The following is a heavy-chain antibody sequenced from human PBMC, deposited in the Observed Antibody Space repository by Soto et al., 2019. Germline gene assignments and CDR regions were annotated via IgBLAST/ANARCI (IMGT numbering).Heavy chain of an antibody. CDR2: CSAYNGNT. D-gene: IGHD3-3*01. V-gene: IGHV1-18*01. CDR1: GYTFTSYG. J-gene: IGHJ6*02. CDR3: ARDRSGYYDFWSGYSTHYYYYGMDV. Sequence: QVQLVQSGAEVKKPGASVKVSCKASGYTFTSYGISWVRQAPGQVLEWMGWCSAYNGNTNYAQKLQDRVTMTTDTSTSTAYMELRSLRSDDTAVYYCARDRSGYYDFWSGYSTHYYYYGMDVWGQGTTVTVSS.